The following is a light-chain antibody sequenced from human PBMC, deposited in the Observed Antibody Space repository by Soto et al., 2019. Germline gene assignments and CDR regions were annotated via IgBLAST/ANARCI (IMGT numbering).Light chain of an antibody. CDR1: QSVSSY. CDR3: QQRSNWPWT. V-gene: IGKV3-11*01. CDR2: DAS. J-gene: IGKJ1*01. Sequence: EIVVTQSPATLPVSPGERATLSCRASQSVSSYLAWYQQKPGQAPRLLIYDASNRATGIPARFSGSGSGTDFTLTISSLEPEDFAVYYCQQRSNWPWTFGQGTKVDIK.